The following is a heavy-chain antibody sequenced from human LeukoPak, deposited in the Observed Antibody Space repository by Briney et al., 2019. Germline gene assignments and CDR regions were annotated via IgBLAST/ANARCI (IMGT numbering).Heavy chain of an antibody. J-gene: IGHJ5*02. CDR3: ARGVPFDP. Sequence: SETLSLTCTVSGGSISSYYWSWIRQPPGKGLEWIGYIYYSGSTNYNPSLKSRVTISVDTSKNQFSLKLSSVTAADTAVYYCARGVPFDPWGQGTLVTVSS. CDR2: IYYSGST. V-gene: IGHV4-59*01. CDR1: GGSISSYY. D-gene: IGHD4/OR15-4a*01.